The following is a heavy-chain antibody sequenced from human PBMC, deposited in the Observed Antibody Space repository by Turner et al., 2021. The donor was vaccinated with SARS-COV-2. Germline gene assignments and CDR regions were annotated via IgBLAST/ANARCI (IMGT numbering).Heavy chain of an antibody. Sequence: QVQLVQSGAEVEKPGASVKVSCKASGYTFTSYDINWVRQATGQGLEWMGWMNPNSGNTDYAQKFQGRVTMTMNTSISTAYMELSSLRSEDTAVYYCARLRYSYGYYYYYGMDVWGQGTTVTVSS. D-gene: IGHD5-18*01. J-gene: IGHJ6*02. CDR3: ARLRYSYGYYYYYGMDV. CDR1: GYTFTSYD. V-gene: IGHV1-8*01. CDR2: MNPNSGNT.